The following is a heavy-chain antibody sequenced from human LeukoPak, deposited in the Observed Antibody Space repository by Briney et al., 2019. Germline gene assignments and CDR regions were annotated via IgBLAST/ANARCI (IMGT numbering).Heavy chain of an antibody. D-gene: IGHD1-26*01. CDR1: GFTFTTYS. V-gene: IGHV3-53*01. CDR3: ARSGGGANYCY. J-gene: IGHJ4*02. Sequence: GGSLRLSCAASGFTFTTYSMNWVRQAPGKGLEWVSVIYSGGSTYYADSVKGRFTISRDNSKNTLYLQMNSLRAEDTAVYYCARSGGGANYCYWGQGTLVTVSS. CDR2: IYSGGST.